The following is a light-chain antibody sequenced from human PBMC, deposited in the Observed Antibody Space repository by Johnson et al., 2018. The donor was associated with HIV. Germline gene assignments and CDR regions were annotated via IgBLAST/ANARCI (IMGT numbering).Light chain of an antibody. CDR1: SPNIGINY. CDR3: GTWDNSLNGYV. Sequence: QAVLTQPPSVSAASVQKVTISCSGSSPNIGINYVSWYQQLPGTAPKVLIYENNKRPSGIPDRFSGSKSGTSATLGITGLQTGDAADYYCGTWDNSLNGYVCGTGPKVTLL. V-gene: IGLV1-51*01. J-gene: IGLJ1*01. CDR2: ENN.